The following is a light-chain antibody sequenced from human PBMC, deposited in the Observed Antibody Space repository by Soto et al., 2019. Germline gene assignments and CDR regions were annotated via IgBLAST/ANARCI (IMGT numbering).Light chain of an antibody. CDR1: STDVGNYNY. CDR2: DVN. CDR3: SSYAGSNNWV. Sequence: QSALTQPPSASGSPGQSLTISCTETSTDVGNYNYVSWYQQHPGKAPKLMISDVNRRPSGVPDRFSGSKSGNTASLTVSGLQAEDEADYYCSSYAGSNNWVFGGGTQLTVL. V-gene: IGLV2-8*01. J-gene: IGLJ3*02.